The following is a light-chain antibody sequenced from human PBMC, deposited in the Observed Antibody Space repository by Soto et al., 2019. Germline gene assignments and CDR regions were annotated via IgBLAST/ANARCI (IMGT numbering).Light chain of an antibody. CDR3: SSYTSSSTVV. V-gene: IGLV2-14*03. CDR2: DVT. J-gene: IGLJ3*02. CDR1: SSDVGGYNY. Sequence: QSALTQPASVSGSPGQSITISCTGTSSDVGGYNYVSWYQQHPGKAPKLMIYDVTNRPSGVSNRFSGSKSVNTASLTISRLQAEDEADYYCSSYTSSSTVVFGGGTKLTVL.